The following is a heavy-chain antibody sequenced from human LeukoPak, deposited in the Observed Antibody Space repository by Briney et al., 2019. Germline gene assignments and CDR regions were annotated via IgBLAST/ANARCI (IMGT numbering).Heavy chain of an antibody. V-gene: IGHV4-34*01. D-gene: IGHD3-10*01. CDR3: ARGRWYYYGSAKFDY. CDR2: INHSGST. Sequence: SETLSLTCAVYGGSFSGYYWSWIRQPPGKGLEWIGEINHSGSTNYNPPLKSRVTISVDTSKNQFSLKLSSVTAADTAVYYCARGRWYYYGSAKFDYWGQGTLVTVSS. CDR1: GGSFSGYY. J-gene: IGHJ4*02.